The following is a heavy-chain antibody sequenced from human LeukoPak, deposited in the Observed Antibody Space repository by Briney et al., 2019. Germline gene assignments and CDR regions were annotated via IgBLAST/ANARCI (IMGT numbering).Heavy chain of an antibody. J-gene: IGHJ4*02. CDR3: ARGYCSSTSCYLTPFDY. CDR2: IYYSGST. Sequence: SETLSLTCTVSGGSISMGGYYWRWVPQHPGRGLGWIVYIYYSGSTYYNPSLKSRVTISVDTSKNQFSLKLSSVTAADTAVYYCARGYCSSTSCYLTPFDYWGQGTLVTVSS. D-gene: IGHD2-2*01. V-gene: IGHV4-31*03. CDR1: GGSISMGGYY.